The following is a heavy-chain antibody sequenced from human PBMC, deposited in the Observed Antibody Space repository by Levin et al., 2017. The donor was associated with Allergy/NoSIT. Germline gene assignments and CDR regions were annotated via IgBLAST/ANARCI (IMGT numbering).Heavy chain of an antibody. CDR2: IYYSGST. Sequence: AGGSLRLSCTVSGGSITNYYWSWIRQPPGKGLEWIGYIYYSGSTNYNPSLKSRVTISVDTSKNQFSLKLSSVTAADTAVYYCARGDQGYYYWFDPWGQGTLVTVSS. V-gene: IGHV4-59*01. D-gene: IGHD3-22*01. J-gene: IGHJ5*02. CDR1: GGSITNYY. CDR3: ARGDQGYYYWFDP.